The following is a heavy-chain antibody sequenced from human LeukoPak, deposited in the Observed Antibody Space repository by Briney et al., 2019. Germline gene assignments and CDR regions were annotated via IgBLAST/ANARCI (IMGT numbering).Heavy chain of an antibody. D-gene: IGHD3-9*01. CDR3: ALTGVVYDILTGYYNGGAFDY. CDR2: INHSGST. Sequence: SETLSLTCAVYGGSFSGYYWSWIRQPPGKGLEWIGEINHSGSTNYNPSLKSRVTISVDTSRNQFSLKLSSVTAADTAVYYCALTGVVYDILTGYYNGGAFDYWGQGTLVTVSS. CDR1: GGSFSGYY. J-gene: IGHJ4*02. V-gene: IGHV4-34*01.